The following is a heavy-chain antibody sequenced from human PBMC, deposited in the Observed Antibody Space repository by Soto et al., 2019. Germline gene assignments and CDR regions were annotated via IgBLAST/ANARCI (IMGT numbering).Heavy chain of an antibody. CDR3: AHIMITWGGVSALDAFDM. Sequence: QITLKESGPTLVNPTQTLTLTCSFSGFSLSTSRVGVAWIRQPPGKALEWLAIIYWDDDRRYSPSLKTRLAITKDTSKNQVGLTMNNLDPGDTATYYCAHIMITWGGVSALDAFDMWGQGTMVTVSS. J-gene: IGHJ3*02. D-gene: IGHD3-16*01. CDR1: GFSLSTSRVG. V-gene: IGHV2-5*02. CDR2: IYWDDDR.